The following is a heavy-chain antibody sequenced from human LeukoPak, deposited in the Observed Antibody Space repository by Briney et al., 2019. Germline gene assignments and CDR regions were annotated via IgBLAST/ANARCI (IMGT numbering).Heavy chain of an antibody. Sequence: ASVTVSCKASGYTLTGCYIHWVRQAPGQGLEWMGWINPYTGDTNSAQKFQGRVTMTRDTSISTAYMELSRLTSDDSAVYYCARGQQWLEAFDYWGLGTLVTVSS. CDR2: INPYTGDT. J-gene: IGHJ4*02. V-gene: IGHV1-2*02. CDR3: ARGQQWLEAFDY. CDR1: GYTLTGCY. D-gene: IGHD6-19*01.